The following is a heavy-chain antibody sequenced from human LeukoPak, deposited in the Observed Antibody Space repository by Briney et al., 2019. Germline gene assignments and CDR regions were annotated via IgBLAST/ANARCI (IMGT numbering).Heavy chain of an antibody. J-gene: IGHJ4*02. CDR1: GYTFTSYG. V-gene: IGHV1-18*01. CDR2: ISAYNGNT. Sequence: ASVKASCKASGYTFTSYGISWVRQAPGQGLEWMGWISAYNGNTNYAQKLQGRVTMTTDTSTSTAYMELRSLRSDDTAVYYCASSENWYSSGWYPNDYWGQGTLVTVSS. CDR3: ASSENWYSSGWYPNDY. D-gene: IGHD6-19*01.